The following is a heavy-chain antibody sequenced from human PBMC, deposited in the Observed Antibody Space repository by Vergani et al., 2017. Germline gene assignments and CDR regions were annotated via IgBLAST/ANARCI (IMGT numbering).Heavy chain of an antibody. CDR3: ARLTYYYGSGSYWEN. CDR2: IDPSDSYT. J-gene: IGHJ4*02. CDR1: GYSFTSYW. D-gene: IGHD3-10*01. V-gene: IGHV5-10-1*03. Sequence: EVQLVQSGAEVKKPGASLRISCKGSGYSFTSYWISWVRQLPGQGLEWMGRIDPSDSYTNSSPSFQGHVTISADKSISTAYLQWSSLKASDTAMYYCARLTYYYGSGSYWENWGQGTLVTVSS.